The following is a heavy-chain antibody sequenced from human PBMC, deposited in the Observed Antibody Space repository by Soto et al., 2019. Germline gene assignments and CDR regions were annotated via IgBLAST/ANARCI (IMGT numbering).Heavy chain of an antibody. CDR1: GGGLGSST. CDR3: ARETKVWYFDL. Sequence: GASVEVSCEACGGGLGSSTRSWVRQAPGQGLEWMGRIIPILGIANYAQKFQGRVTITADKSTSTAYMELSSLRSEDTAVYYCARETKVWYFDLWGRGTLVTVSS. V-gene: IGHV1-69*04. J-gene: IGHJ2*01. CDR2: IIPILGIA.